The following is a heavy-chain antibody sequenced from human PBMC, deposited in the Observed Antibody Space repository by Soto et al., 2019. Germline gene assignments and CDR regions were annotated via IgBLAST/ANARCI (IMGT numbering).Heavy chain of an antibody. J-gene: IGHJ4*02. V-gene: IGHV3-66*01. CDR3: ARARFGGLGAIFADY. CDR2: IYRGGST. Sequence: EVQLVNSGGGLVQPGGSLRLSCAASGFTVSNNYMSWVRQAPGKGLEWVSGIYRGGSTYYADSVKDRFTISRDNSENTLYLQMSSLSAEDTAVYYCARARFGGLGAIFADYWGQGTLVTVSS. CDR1: GFTVSNNY. D-gene: IGHD3-3*01.